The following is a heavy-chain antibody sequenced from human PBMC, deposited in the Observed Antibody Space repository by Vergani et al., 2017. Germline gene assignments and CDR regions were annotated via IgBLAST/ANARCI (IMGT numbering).Heavy chain of an antibody. CDR1: GFTFSSYA. D-gene: IGHD3-3*01. Sequence: EVQLLESGGGLVQPGGSLRLSCAASGFTFSSYAMSWVRQAPGKGLEWVSVIYSGGSSTYYADSVKGRFTISRDNSKNTLYLQMNSLRAEDTDVYYCAKGVDFWSGYYRNFDYWGQGTLVTVSS. CDR3: AKGVDFWSGYYRNFDY. CDR2: IYSGGSST. V-gene: IGHV3-23*03. J-gene: IGHJ4*02.